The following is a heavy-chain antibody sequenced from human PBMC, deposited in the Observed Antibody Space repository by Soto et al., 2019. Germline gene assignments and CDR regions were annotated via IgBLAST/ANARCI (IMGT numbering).Heavy chain of an antibody. CDR3: AKDLRVYGDFYKSY. D-gene: IGHD4-17*01. Sequence: EVQLLESEGGLVQPGGSLRLSCAASGFTFSSYAMSWVRQAPGKGLEWVSAISGSGGSTYYADSVKGRFTISRDNSKNTLYLQMNSLRAEDTAVYYCAKDLRVYGDFYKSYWGQGTLVTVSS. J-gene: IGHJ4*02. CDR2: ISGSGGST. CDR1: GFTFSSYA. V-gene: IGHV3-23*01.